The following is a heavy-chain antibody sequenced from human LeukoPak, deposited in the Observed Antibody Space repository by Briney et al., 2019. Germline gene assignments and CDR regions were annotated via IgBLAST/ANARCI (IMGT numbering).Heavy chain of an antibody. J-gene: IGHJ4*02. V-gene: IGHV4-34*01. CDR1: GGSFSGYY. CDR3: ARGPQSRFDY. CDR2: INHSGTT. Sequence: SETLSLTCAVYGGSFSGYYWSWIRQPPGKGLEWIGEINHSGTTNYNPSLKSRVTISVDTSKNQFSLKLTSVTAADAAVYYCARGPQSRFDYWGQGTLVTVSS.